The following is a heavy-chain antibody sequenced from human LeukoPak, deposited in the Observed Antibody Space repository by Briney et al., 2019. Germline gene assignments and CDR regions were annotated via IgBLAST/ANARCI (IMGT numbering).Heavy chain of an antibody. D-gene: IGHD1-26*01. Sequence: ASVKVSCKASGYTFTSYDINWVRQATGQGLEWMGWMNPNSGNTNYAQKLQGRVTMTTDTSTSTAYMELRSLRSDDTAVYYCARGGSWELQYDDYWGQGTLVTVSS. J-gene: IGHJ4*02. CDR1: GYTFTSYD. CDR2: MNPNSGNT. V-gene: IGHV1-8*01. CDR3: ARGGSWELQYDDY.